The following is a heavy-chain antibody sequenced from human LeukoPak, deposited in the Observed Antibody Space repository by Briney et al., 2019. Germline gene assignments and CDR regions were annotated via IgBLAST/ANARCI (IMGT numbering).Heavy chain of an antibody. CDR3: SAGEGYYDSSDYYSAWAFNV. CDR2: ISNSGNTI. J-gene: IGHJ3*01. D-gene: IGHD3-22*01. CDR1: GFTFSDYY. V-gene: IGHV3-11*04. Sequence: GGSLRLSCAASGFTFSDYYMSWIRQAPGKGLEWVSYISNSGNTIYYADSVKGRFTISRDNAKNSLHLQMNSLRAEDTAVYYCSAGEGYYDSSDYYSAWAFNVWGQGTMVTVSS.